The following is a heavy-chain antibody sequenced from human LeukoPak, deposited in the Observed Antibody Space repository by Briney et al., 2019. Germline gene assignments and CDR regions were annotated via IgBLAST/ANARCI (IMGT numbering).Heavy chain of an antibody. CDR1: GGSINTNGYY. CDR2: IYYSGIT. V-gene: IGHV4-39*07. D-gene: IGHD6-19*01. CDR3: ASNQWPKWYFDR. J-gene: IGHJ2*01. Sequence: SETLSLTGSVSGGSINTNGYYWGWIRRPPRKGLEWIGSIYYSGITFHNPSLKSRVTISIDNSRNQFSLKLSSVTAADTAVYYCASNQWPKWYFDRWGRGTLLTVSS.